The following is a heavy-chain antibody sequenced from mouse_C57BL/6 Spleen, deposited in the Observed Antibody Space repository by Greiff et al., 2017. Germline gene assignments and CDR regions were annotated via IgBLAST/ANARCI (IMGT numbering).Heavy chain of an antibody. Sequence: VQLQQSGAELVKPGASVKISCKASGYAFSSYWMTWVKQRPGKGLEWIGQIYPGDGDTNYNGKFKGKATLTADKSSSTAYLQLSSLTSEDSAVYFCAREGITTVVPDYWGQGTTLTVSS. CDR3: AREGITTVVPDY. D-gene: IGHD1-1*01. V-gene: IGHV1-80*01. J-gene: IGHJ2*01. CDR2: IYPGDGDT. CDR1: GYAFSSYW.